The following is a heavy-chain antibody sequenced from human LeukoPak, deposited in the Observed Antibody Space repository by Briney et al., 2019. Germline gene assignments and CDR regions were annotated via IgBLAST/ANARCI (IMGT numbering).Heavy chain of an antibody. J-gene: IGHJ5*02. D-gene: IGHD2-2*01. CDR3: ARRAPAIVVVPAANAWFDP. Sequence: ASVKVSCKASGYTFTGYYMHWVRQAPGQGLEWMGWINPNSGGTSYAQKFQGRVTMTRDTSISTAYMELSRLRSDDTAVYYCARRAPAIVVVPAANAWFDPWGQGTLVTVSS. CDR1: GYTFTGYY. CDR2: INPNSGGT. V-gene: IGHV1-2*02.